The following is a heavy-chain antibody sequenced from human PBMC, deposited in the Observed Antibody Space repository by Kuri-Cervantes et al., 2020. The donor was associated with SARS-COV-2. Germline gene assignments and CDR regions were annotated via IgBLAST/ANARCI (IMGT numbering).Heavy chain of an antibody. CDR3: AREKGLWFGELGGIDY. CDR1: GFTFSTYE. V-gene: IGHV3-7*01. D-gene: IGHD3-10*01. Sequence: ETLSLTCVASGFTFSTYEMNWVRQAPGKGLEWVADIKCDGSEKYYVDSVKGRLTISRDNSKNTLYLQMNSLRAEDTAVYYCAREKGLWFGELGGIDYWGQGTLVTVSS. J-gene: IGHJ4*02. CDR2: IKCDGSEK.